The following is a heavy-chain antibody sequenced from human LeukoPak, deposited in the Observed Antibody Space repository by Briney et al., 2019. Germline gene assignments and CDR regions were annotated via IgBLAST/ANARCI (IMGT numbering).Heavy chain of an antibody. CDR2: IYHSGST. V-gene: IGHV4-4*02. CDR1: GGSISSSNW. CDR3: ARLPAYCSGGSCYSYLYGMDV. Sequence: SGTLSLTCAVSGGSISSSNWWSWVRQPPGKGLEWIGEIYHSGSTNYNPSLKSRVTISVDKSKNQFSLKLSSVTAADTAVYYCARLPAYCSGGSCYSYLYGMDVWGQGTMVTVSS. J-gene: IGHJ6*02. D-gene: IGHD2-15*01.